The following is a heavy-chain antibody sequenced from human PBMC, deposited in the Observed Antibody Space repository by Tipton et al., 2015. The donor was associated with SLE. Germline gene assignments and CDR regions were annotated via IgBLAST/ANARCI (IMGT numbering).Heavy chain of an antibody. Sequence: VQLVQSGAEVKKPGSSVKVSCKASGGTFSSYAISWVRQAPGQGLEWMGGIIPIFGTANYAQKFQGRVTITADKSTTTFYMELRSLGSDDTAVYYCAREGERDKRLHYYNGMDVWGQGTTVTVSS. CDR3: AREGERDKRLHYYNGMDV. J-gene: IGHJ6*02. CDR2: IIPIFGTA. CDR1: GGTFSSYA. D-gene: IGHD3-10*01. V-gene: IGHV1-69*06.